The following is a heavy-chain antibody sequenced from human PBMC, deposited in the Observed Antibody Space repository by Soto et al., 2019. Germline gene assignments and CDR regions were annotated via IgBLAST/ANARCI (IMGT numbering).Heavy chain of an antibody. CDR3: AREVDIVASFYYYGMDV. Sequence: EVQLVESGGGLVQPGGSLRLSCAAAGFILSDYDMNWVRQAPGKGLEWVSYISSSGSTIDYADSVKGRFTISRDNTKNSLYLLMNSLRAEDTAVYYCAREVDIVASFYYYGMDVWGQGTTVTVS. J-gene: IGHJ6*02. CDR2: ISSSGSTI. CDR1: GFILSDYD. V-gene: IGHV3-48*03. D-gene: IGHD5-12*01.